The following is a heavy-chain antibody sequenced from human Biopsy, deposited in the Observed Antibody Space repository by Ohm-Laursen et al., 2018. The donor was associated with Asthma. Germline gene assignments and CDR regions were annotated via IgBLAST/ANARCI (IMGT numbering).Heavy chain of an antibody. CDR2: TNERGVT. J-gene: IGHJ6*02. CDR1: PGPFSGFF. CDR3: ARGPELDV. V-gene: IGHV4-34*01. Sequence: GTLSLTSDGYPGPFSGFFWTGIPRSPGKGWEGFGETNERGVTNNNPSLKSRVIISIDTYWNRVSLKLTSVTAAVTAVYYCARGPELDVWGQGTTVTVSS.